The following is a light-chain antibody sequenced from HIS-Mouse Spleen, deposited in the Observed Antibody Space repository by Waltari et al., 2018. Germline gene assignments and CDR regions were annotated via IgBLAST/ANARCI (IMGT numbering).Light chain of an antibody. CDR3: CSYAGSSTWV. V-gene: IGLV2-23*01. CDR2: EGS. J-gene: IGLJ3*02. Sequence: QSALTQPASVSGSPGQSIPISCTGTSSDVGSYNLVSLYQQHPGKAPKLMLYEGSKRPSGVSNRFSGSKSGNTASLTISGLQAEDEADYYCCSYAGSSTWVFGGGTKLTVL. CDR1: SSDVGSYNL.